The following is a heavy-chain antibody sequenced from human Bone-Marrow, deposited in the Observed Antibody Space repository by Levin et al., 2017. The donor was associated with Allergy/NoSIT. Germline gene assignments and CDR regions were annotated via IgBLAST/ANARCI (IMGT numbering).Heavy chain of an antibody. CDR2: ISGSGDST. CDR1: GFTFSSYA. D-gene: IGHD2-15*01. V-gene: IGHV3-23*01. Sequence: GGSLRLSCAASGFTFSSYAMSWVRQAPGKGLEWVSAISGSGDSTYYANSVKGRFTISRDNSKNTLYLQMNSLRAEDTAVYYCAKGSCSGGSCYRFDYWGQGTLVTVSS. CDR3: AKGSCSGGSCYRFDY. J-gene: IGHJ4*02.